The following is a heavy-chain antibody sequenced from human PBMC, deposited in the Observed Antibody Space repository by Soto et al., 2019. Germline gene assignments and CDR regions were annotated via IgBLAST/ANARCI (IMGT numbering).Heavy chain of an antibody. CDR2: AYYRSKWYN. CDR1: GDSVSSNSAG. J-gene: IGHJ4*02. CDR3: ARNTSTYFDS. Sequence: QTLSLTCAISGDSVSSNSAGWNWIRQSPSRGLEWLGRAYYRSKWYNDYEPSLRGRIAISVDTLKNQFSLRLPSVTAADTAMYFCARNTSTYFDSWGQGIPVTVSS. V-gene: IGHV6-1*01.